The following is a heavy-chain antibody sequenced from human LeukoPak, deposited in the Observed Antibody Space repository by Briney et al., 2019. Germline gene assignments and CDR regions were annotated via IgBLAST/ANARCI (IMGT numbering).Heavy chain of an antibody. Sequence: GGSLRLSCAASEFTFSSYTMNWVRQAPGKGLEWVSYIGTSGSTMSYADSVKGRFANSRDNAKNSLYLQMNSLRDEDTAVYYCAREGYGSHALDIWGQGTMVTVSS. CDR3: AREGYGSHALDI. CDR2: IGTSGSTM. V-gene: IGHV3-48*02. J-gene: IGHJ3*02. D-gene: IGHD3-10*01. CDR1: EFTFSSYT.